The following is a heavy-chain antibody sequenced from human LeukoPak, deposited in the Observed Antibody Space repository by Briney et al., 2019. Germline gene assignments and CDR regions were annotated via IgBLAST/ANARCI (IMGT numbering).Heavy chain of an antibody. CDR1: RGSISSYY. CDR3: ARGPDYYDSSGYGY. J-gene: IGHJ4*02. Sequence: SGALSLTCTGSRGSISSYYWSWIRQPPGKGPAGIGYIYYSGSTNYNPSLKSRVTISVDTSKNQLSLRLSSVTAADTAVYYCARGPDYYDSSGYGYWGQGILVTVSS. D-gene: IGHD3-22*01. V-gene: IGHV4-59*01. CDR2: IYYSGST.